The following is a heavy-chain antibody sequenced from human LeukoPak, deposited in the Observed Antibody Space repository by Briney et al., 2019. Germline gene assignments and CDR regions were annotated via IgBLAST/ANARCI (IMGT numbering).Heavy chain of an antibody. CDR3: ARDYGDEASYFDY. CDR1: GFTFSSYA. CDR2: ISYDVSNK. Sequence: GGSLRLSCAASGFTFSSYAMHWVRQAPGTGLQCVAVISYDVSNKYYADSVKGRFTISRDNSKNTLYLQMNSLRAEDTAVYYCARDYGDEASYFDYWGQGTLVTVSS. J-gene: IGHJ4*02. V-gene: IGHV3-30-3*01. D-gene: IGHD4-17*01.